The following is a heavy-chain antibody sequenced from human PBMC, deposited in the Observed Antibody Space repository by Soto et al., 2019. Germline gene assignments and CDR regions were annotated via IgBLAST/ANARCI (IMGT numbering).Heavy chain of an antibody. J-gene: IGHJ6*02. D-gene: IGHD6-13*01. Sequence: QVQLVQSGAEVKKPGSSVKVSCKASGGTFSSYAISWVRQAPGQGLEWMGGIIPIFGTANYAQKFQGRVTITADESTSTAYMELSSLRSEDTAVYYCARDYLAVGAMAAAGIRSGMDVWGQGTTVTVSS. V-gene: IGHV1-69*01. CDR2: IIPIFGTA. CDR1: GGTFSSYA. CDR3: ARDYLAVGAMAAAGIRSGMDV.